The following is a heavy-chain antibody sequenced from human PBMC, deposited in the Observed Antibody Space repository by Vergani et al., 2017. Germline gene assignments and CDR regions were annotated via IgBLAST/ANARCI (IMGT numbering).Heavy chain of an antibody. D-gene: IGHD3-10*01. J-gene: IGHJ3*01. Sequence: QLQLQESGPGLVKPSETLSLSCRVSGDSISRSHYYWGFIRQPPGKGLEWNGSISSSGSPYYNPTLKSRHAFSLDTTKNLSSLRLKSVTATDTGMYYCARPVGPSAIADGYHVWGQGTMVTVS. CDR1: GDSISRSHYY. CDR2: ISSSGSP. V-gene: IGHV4-39*02. CDR3: ARPVGPSAIADGYHV.